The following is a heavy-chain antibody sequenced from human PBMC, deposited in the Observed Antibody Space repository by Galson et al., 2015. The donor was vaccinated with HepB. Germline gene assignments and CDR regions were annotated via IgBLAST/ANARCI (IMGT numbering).Heavy chain of an antibody. CDR2: IKSKTDGGTT. CDR3: TTVDTAMGTFDY. V-gene: IGHV3-15*01. J-gene: IGHJ4*02. Sequence: SLRLSCAASGFTFSNAWMSWVRQAPGKGLEWVGRIKSKTDGGTTDYAAPVKGRFTTSRDDSKNTLYLQMNSLKTEDTAVYYCTTVDTAMGTFDYWGQGTLVTVSS. CDR1: GFTFSNAW. D-gene: IGHD5-18*01.